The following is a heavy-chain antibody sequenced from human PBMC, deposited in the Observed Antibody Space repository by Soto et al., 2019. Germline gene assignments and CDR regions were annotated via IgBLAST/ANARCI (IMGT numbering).Heavy chain of an antibody. D-gene: IGHD2-2*01. J-gene: IGHJ4*02. V-gene: IGHV4-39*01. CDR2: IYYSGST. Sequence: SETLSLTCTVSGGSISSSSYYWGWIRQPPGKGLEWIGSIYYSGSTYYNPSLKSRVTISVDTSMNQFSLKLTSVSAADTAMYYSARQAPTTWSYSGKGTLVTVSS. CDR3: ARQAPTTWSY. CDR1: GGSISSSSYY.